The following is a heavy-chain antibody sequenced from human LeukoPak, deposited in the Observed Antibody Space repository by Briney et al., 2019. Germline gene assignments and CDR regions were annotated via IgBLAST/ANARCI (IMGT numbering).Heavy chain of an antibody. V-gene: IGHV4-59*01. D-gene: IGHD1-26*01. CDR1: GISITTYY. CDR3: ARDIREVGDSHYFDY. CDR2: IHYSGST. J-gene: IGHJ4*02. Sequence: SETLSLTCTVSGISITTYYWSWIRQPPGKGLEWIGLIHYSGSTTYNPSLKSRVTISIDTSKNQFSLHLSSVTAADTAVYYCARDIREVGDSHYFDYWGQGALVTVTP.